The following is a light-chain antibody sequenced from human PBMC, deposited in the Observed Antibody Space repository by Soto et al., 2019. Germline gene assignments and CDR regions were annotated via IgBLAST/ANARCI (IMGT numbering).Light chain of an antibody. CDR3: RQYGSSLFT. CDR1: QSVSSKY. Sequence: DIVLTQSPGTLSLSPGERATLSCRASQSVSSKYLAGYQQKPGQAPRVLIYGTSIRASGVPERFSGGGSGTDFALTITRLEPEDFAVYYCRQYGSSLFTFGPGTKVDFK. J-gene: IGKJ3*01. V-gene: IGKV3-20*01. CDR2: GTS.